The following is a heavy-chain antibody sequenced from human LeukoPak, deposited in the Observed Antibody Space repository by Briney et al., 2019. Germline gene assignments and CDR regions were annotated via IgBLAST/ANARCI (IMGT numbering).Heavy chain of an antibody. D-gene: IGHD1-14*01. CDR2: IRFDGSDK. CDR3: ARADAGTSGFGY. J-gene: IGHJ4*02. Sequence: GGSLRLSCAASGFTFTSYGIHWVRQAPGKGLEWVAFIRFDGSDKYYADSVKGRFTISRDNSKNTLYLQMNSLRAEDTAVYYCARADAGTSGFGYWGQGTLVTVSS. CDR1: GFTFTSYG. V-gene: IGHV3-30*02.